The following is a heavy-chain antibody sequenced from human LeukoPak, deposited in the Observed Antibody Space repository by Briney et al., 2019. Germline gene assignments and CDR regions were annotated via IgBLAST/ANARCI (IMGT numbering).Heavy chain of an antibody. Sequence: SETLSLTCTVSGGSISSSSYYWGWIRQPPGKGLAWIGSIYYSGSTYYNPSLKSRVTISVDTSKNQFSLKMSPVTAADTAVYYCARQGYSSSWPHLLWGQGTLVTVSS. V-gene: IGHV4-39*01. CDR1: GGSISSSSYY. CDR3: ARQGYSSSWPHLL. D-gene: IGHD6-13*01. CDR2: IYYSGST. J-gene: IGHJ4*02.